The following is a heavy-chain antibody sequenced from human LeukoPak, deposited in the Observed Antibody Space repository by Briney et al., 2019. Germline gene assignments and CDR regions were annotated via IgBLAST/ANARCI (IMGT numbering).Heavy chain of an antibody. CDR3: AKDPTDYYDFWSGYSNPPYYFDY. D-gene: IGHD3-3*01. Sequence: GGSLRLSCAASGFTFSSYAMSWVRQAPGKGLEWVSAISGSGGSTYYADSVKGRFTISRDNSKNTLYLQINSLRAEDTAVYYCAKDPTDYYDFWSGYSNPPYYFDYWGQGTLVTVSS. V-gene: IGHV3-23*01. CDR1: GFTFSSYA. J-gene: IGHJ4*02. CDR2: ISGSGGST.